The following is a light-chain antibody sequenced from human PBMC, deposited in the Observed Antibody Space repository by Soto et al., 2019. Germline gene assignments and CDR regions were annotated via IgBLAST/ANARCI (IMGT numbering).Light chain of an antibody. CDR2: HDT. CDR1: KLGDKY. Sequence: SYELTQPPSVSESSGQTASIPCSGDKLGDKYACWYQQKPGQSPVLVIYHDTKRPSGIPERFSGSNSGNTATLTISGTQAMDEADYYCQAWDSSTAVFGGGTKLTVL. V-gene: IGLV3-1*01. CDR3: QAWDSSTAV. J-gene: IGLJ2*01.